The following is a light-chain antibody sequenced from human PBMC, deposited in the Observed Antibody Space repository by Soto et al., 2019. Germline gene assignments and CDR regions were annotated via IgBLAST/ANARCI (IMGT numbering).Light chain of an antibody. J-gene: IGKJ2*01. CDR1: QGISSY. Sequence: AIRMTQSPSSLSASTGDRVTITCRASQGISSYLAWYQQKPGKAPKLLIYAASTLQSGVPSRFSGSGSGTDFTLTISCLQSEDFETYYCQQYYSYPQTFGQGTKADIK. CDR3: QQYYSYPQT. CDR2: AAS. V-gene: IGKV1-8*01.